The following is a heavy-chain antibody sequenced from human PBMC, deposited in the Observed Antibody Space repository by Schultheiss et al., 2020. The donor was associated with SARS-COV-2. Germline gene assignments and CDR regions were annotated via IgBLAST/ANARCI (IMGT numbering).Heavy chain of an antibody. CDR1: GFTFSSYG. CDR3: ARDQHILSSIAALKGGYYYYYYGMDV. D-gene: IGHD6-6*01. Sequence: GGSLRLSCAASGFTFSSYGMHWVRQAPGKGLEWVAVISYDGSNKYYADSVKGRFTISRDNAKNSLYLQMNSLRAEDTAVYYCARDQHILSSIAALKGGYYYYYYGMDVWGQGTTVTVSS. CDR2: ISYDGSNK. J-gene: IGHJ6*02. V-gene: IGHV3-30*03.